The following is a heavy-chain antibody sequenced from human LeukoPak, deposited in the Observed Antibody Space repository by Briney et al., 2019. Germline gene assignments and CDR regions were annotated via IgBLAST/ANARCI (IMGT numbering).Heavy chain of an antibody. J-gene: IGHJ6*03. CDR1: GGSVSDYY. Sequence: PSETLSLTCTISGGSVSDYYWSWIRQSPGKGLEWIGYIYYSGSTNYNPSLKSRVTISVDTSKNQFSLKLSSVTAADTAVYYCARVIEGGYSYGSYYYYMDVWGKGTTVTISS. CDR3: ARVIEGGYSYGSYYYYMDV. V-gene: IGHV4-59*02. D-gene: IGHD5-18*01. CDR2: IYYSGST.